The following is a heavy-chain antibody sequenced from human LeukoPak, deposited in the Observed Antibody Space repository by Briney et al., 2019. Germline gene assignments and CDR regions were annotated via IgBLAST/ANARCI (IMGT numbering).Heavy chain of an antibody. Sequence: TASETLSLTCTVSGGSISSSSCYWGWIRQPPGKGLEWIGTISYSGNTWYNTSLKSRVTMSVDTSKNQFSLKLSSVTAADTAMYYCVGSGRGGLKSGVDYWGQGTLVTVSS. V-gene: IGHV4-39*01. CDR3: VGSGRGGLKSGVDY. J-gene: IGHJ4*02. CDR2: ISYSGNT. D-gene: IGHD6-25*01. CDR1: GGSISSSSCY.